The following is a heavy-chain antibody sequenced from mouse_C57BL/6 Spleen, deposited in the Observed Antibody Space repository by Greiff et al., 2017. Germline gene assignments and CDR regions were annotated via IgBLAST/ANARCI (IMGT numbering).Heavy chain of an antibody. CDR2: IDPSDSYT. CDR1: GYTFTSYW. Sequence: QVQLKQPGAELVMPGASVKLSCKASGYTFTSYWMHWVKQRPGQGLEWIGEIDPSDSYTNYNQKFKGKSTLTVDKSSSTAYMQLSSLTSEDSAVYYCARSVTDHWYVDVWGTGTTVTVSS. J-gene: IGHJ1*03. V-gene: IGHV1-69*01. D-gene: IGHD2-1*01. CDR3: ARSVTDHWYVDV.